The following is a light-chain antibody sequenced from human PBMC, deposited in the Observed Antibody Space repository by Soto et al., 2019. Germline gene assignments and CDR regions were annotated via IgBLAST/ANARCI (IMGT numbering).Light chain of an antibody. V-gene: IGLV2-14*01. CDR2: DVS. CDR3: SSYTSSSTPYV. CDR1: SREFGGYNY. J-gene: IGLJ1*01. Sequence: QSLLTRPPSVSGAPGQSIAISCTGTSREFGGYNYVSWYQQHPGKAPKLMIYDVSNRPSGVSNRFSGSKSGNTASLTISGLQAEDEADYYCSSYTSSSTPYVFGTGTKVTVL.